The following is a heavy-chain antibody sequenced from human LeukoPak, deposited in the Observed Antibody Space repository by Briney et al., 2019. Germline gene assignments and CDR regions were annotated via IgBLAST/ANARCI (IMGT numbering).Heavy chain of an antibody. J-gene: IGHJ4*01. D-gene: IGHD1-14*01. Sequence: PGGSLRLSCAASGFTFSSYSMNWVPQAPGTGLEWVSSISSSSSYIYYADSVKGRFTISRDNAKNSLYLQMNSLRAEDTAVYYCARDRTTLIDYWGQGIQVTVSS. CDR1: GFTFSSYS. CDR3: ARDRTTLIDY. V-gene: IGHV3-21*01. CDR2: ISSSSSYI.